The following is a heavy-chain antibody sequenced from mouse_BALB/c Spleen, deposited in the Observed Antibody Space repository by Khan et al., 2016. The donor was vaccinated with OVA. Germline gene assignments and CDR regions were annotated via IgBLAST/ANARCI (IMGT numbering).Heavy chain of an antibody. J-gene: IGHJ2*01. D-gene: IGHD1-1*01. CDR2: ISPHIGET. CDR3: ARNYGSDFDY. Sequence: VQLKESGPDLVKPGASVKISCTASGFSFTSYFMNWVLQTPGKSLEWIGRISPHIGETFYTQKIKDQATLTVDESSSTAHMELRSLASEDSAVYYCARNYGSDFDYWGQGTTLTVSS. CDR1: GFSFTSYF. V-gene: IGHV1-20*02.